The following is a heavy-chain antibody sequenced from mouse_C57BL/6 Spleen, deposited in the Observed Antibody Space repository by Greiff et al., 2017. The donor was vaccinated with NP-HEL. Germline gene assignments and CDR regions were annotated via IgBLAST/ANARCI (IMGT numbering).Heavy chain of an antibody. D-gene: IGHD3-2*02. V-gene: IGHV5-6*01. CDR3: ARQDSSGYSWFAY. Sequence: EVQVVESGGDLVKPGGSLKLSCAASGFTFSSYGMSWVRQTPDKRLAWVATISSGGSYTYYPDSVKGRFTISRDNAKNTLYLQMSRLKSEDTAMHYCARQDSSGYSWFAYWGQGTLVTVSA. CDR1: GFTFSSYG. CDR2: ISSGGSYT. J-gene: IGHJ3*01.